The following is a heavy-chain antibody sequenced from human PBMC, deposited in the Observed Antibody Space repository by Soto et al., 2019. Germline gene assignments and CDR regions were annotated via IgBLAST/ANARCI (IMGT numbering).Heavy chain of an antibody. J-gene: IGHJ5*02. CDR1: GYTFTSYG. D-gene: IGHD2-2*01. V-gene: IGHV1-18*01. Sequence: QVQLVQSGAEVKKPGASVKVSCKASGYTFTSYGISWVRQAPGQGLEWMGWISAYNGNTNYAHKLQGRVTMTTDTSTSTAYMELRSLRSDDTAVYYCARDSRGYCSSTSCYDWFDPWGQGTLVTVSS. CDR3: ARDSRGYCSSTSCYDWFDP. CDR2: ISAYNGNT.